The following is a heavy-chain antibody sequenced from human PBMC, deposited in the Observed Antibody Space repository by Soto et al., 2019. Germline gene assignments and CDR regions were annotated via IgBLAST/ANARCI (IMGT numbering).Heavy chain of an antibody. CDR3: ATTYCGGDCYSGLDAFHI. CDR2: ISSSGSTI. V-gene: IGHV3-11*01. J-gene: IGHJ3*02. CDR1: GFTFSDYY. Sequence: GGSLRLSCAASGFTFSDYYMSWIRQAPGKGLEWVSYISSSGSTIYYADSVKGRFTISRDNAKNSLYLQMNSLRAEDTAVYYCATTYCGGDCYSGLDAFHIWGQGTMVTVS. D-gene: IGHD2-21*01.